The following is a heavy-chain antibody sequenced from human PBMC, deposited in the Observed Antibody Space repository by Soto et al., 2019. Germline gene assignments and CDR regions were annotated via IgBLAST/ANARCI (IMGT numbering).Heavy chain of an antibody. CDR3: ARCQPDAGPIPTVGFDY. CDR1: GFTFSDSH. D-gene: IGHD2-2*02. V-gene: IGHV3-11*01. J-gene: IGHJ4*02. CDR2: ISGSGSTI. Sequence: QVQLVESGGGLVKPGGSLRLSCAVSGFTFSDSHMSWIRQAPGKGLEWVSYISGSGSTIHYADSVKGRFTISRDNAKNXXYLQMSSLRADDTAVYYCARCQPDAGPIPTVGFDYWGQGTLVTVSS.